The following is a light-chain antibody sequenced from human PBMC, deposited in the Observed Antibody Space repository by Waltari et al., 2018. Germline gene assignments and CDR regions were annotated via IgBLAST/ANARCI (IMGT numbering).Light chain of an antibody. V-gene: IGLV2-8*01. CDR2: DVT. J-gene: IGLJ2*01. Sequence: QSALTQPPSASGSPGQSVTISCIGTSSDIGGYNFVSWYQQHPGEAPRLMIYDVTKRPSGFPDRFSGSKSGNTASLTVSGLQAEDEADYYCGSFGGSAVIFGGGTKLTVL. CDR3: GSFGGSAVI. CDR1: SSDIGGYNF.